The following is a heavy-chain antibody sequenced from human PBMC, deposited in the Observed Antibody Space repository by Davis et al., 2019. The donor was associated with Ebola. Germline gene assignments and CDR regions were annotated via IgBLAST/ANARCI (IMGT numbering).Heavy chain of an antibody. J-gene: IGHJ4*02. CDR3: ATSRNYYGSGTFDY. CDR2: INPNSGGT. V-gene: IGHV1-2*04. Sequence: ASVKVSCKASGYTFTRYGISWVRQAPGQGLEWMGWINPNSGGTNYAQKFQGWVTMTRDTSISTAYMELSRLRSDDTAVYYCATSRNYYGSGTFDYWGQGTLVTVSS. D-gene: IGHD3-10*01. CDR1: GYTFTRYG.